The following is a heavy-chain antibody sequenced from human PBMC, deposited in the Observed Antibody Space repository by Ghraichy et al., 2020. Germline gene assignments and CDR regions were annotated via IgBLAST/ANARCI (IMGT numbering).Heavy chain of an antibody. J-gene: IGHJ4*02. D-gene: IGHD6-13*01. V-gene: IGHV3-11*06. CDR2: ISSSSSST. CDR1: GFTFSDYY. Sequence: GGSLRLSCAASGFTFSDYYMSWIRQAPGKGLEWVSYISSSSSSTKYADSVKGRFTISRDNAKNSLYLQMNSLRAEDTAVYYCASGFISYSSSWSPYYFDYWGQGTLVTVSS. CDR3: ASGFISYSSSWSPYYFDY.